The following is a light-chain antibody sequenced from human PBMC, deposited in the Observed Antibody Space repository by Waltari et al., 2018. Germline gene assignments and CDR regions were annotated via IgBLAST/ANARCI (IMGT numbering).Light chain of an antibody. Sequence: DIRLTQSPSTLSASVGDRVTITCRASEDVNNYLNWYQQKPGKAPNLLIYKASTLQSGVPSRFSGRRSGTDYTFTISSLQSEDVATYYCQHGHGYPLSFGRGTKVEMK. CDR3: QHGHGYPLS. CDR2: KAS. CDR1: EDVNNY. J-gene: IGKJ4*01. V-gene: IGKV1-39*01.